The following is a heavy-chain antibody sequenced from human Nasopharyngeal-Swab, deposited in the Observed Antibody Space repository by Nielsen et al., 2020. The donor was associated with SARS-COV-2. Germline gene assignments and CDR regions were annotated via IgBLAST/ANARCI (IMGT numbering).Heavy chain of an antibody. V-gene: IGHV3-23*01. Sequence: GESLKISCTGSGYTFSNYAISWVRQAPGQGLEWVSTVDYDGVRTHYADSVKGRFTISRDNSKNTLYLQMNNLRPEDTAVYYCARDSSWAFDSWGQGTLVTVSS. D-gene: IGHD7-27*01. CDR3: ARDSSWAFDS. J-gene: IGHJ4*02. CDR1: GYTFSNYA. CDR2: VDYDGVRT.